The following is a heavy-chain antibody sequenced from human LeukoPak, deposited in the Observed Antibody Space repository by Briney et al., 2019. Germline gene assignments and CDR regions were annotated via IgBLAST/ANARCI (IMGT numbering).Heavy chain of an antibody. CDR2: ISYDGSEQ. D-gene: IGHD3-9*01. Sequence: GGSLRLSCAASGFTFSHYAMYWVRQAPGKGLEWVALISYDGSEQHYADSVKGRFTISRDSPKNTLYLQMNTLRPEDTAVYYCARGSGDKLRYFDWLLPTLIYYFDYWGQGTLVTVSS. J-gene: IGHJ4*02. CDR1: GFTFSHYA. V-gene: IGHV3-30*04. CDR3: ARGSGDKLRYFDWLLPTLIYYFDY.